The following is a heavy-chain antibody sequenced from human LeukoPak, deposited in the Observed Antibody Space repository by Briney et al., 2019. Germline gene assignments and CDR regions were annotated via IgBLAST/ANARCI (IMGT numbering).Heavy chain of an antibody. CDR1: GGSISSGGYY. D-gene: IGHD3-10*01. CDR3: ARDGYYYGSGSPTRRIGAFDI. V-gene: IGHV4-31*03. J-gene: IGHJ3*02. CDR2: IYYSGST. Sequence: PSETLSLTCTVSGGSISSGGYYWSWIRQHPGKGLEWIGYIYYSGSTYYNPSLKSRVTISVDTSKNQFSLKLSSVTAADTAVYCCARDGYYYGSGSPTRRIGAFDIWGQGTMVTVSS.